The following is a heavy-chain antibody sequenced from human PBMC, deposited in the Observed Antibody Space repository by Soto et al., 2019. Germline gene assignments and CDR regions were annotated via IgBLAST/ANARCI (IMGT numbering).Heavy chain of an antibody. CDR2: IYYSGST. D-gene: IGHD3-3*01. CDR3: ARSPYNWSGYYPLDY. V-gene: IGHV4-31*03. CDR1: GGSISSGGYY. J-gene: IGHJ4*02. Sequence: SETLSLTCTVSGGSISSGGYYWSWIRRHPGKGLEWIGYIYYSGSTYYNPSLKSRVTISVDTSKNQFSLKLSSVTAADTAVYYCARSPYNWSGYYPLDYWGQGTLVTVSS.